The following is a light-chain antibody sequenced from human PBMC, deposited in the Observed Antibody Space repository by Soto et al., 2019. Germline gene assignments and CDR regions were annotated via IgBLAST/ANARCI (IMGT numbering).Light chain of an antibody. CDR2: EVS. V-gene: IGLV2-14*01. Sequence: QSALTQPASVSGSPGQAITISCTGTSSDVGGYNYVSWYQQHPGKAPKLMIYEVSNRPSGVSNRFSATKSGNTASLTISGLQAEDEADYYCCSYTSSSIDYVFGTGTKLTVL. CDR1: SSDVGGYNY. CDR3: CSYTSSSIDYV. J-gene: IGLJ1*01.